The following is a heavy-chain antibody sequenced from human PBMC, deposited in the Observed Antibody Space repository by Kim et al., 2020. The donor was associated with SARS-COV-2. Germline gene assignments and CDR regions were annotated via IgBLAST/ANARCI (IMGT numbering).Heavy chain of an antibody. CDR2: TYYRSKWYN. CDR3: ARARREWLEYYYYGMDV. CDR1: GDSVSSNSAA. J-gene: IGHJ6*02. V-gene: IGHV6-1*01. Sequence: SQTLSLTCAISGDSVSSNSAAWNWIRQSPSRCLEWLGRTYYRSKWYNDYAVSVKSRITIHPDTSKNQFSLQLNSVTPEDTAVYYCARARREWLEYYYYGMDVWGPGTTVTVSS. D-gene: IGHD6-19*01.